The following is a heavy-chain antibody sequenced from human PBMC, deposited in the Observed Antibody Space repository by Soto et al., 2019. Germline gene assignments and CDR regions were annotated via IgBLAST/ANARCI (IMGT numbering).Heavy chain of an antibody. J-gene: IGHJ4*02. Sequence: GASVKVSCKASGYTFTSYAMHWVRQAPGQRLEWMGWINAGNGNTKYSQKFQGRVTITRDTSASTAYMELSSLRSEDTAVYYCARDYKLRFLEWLFGYWGQGTLVTVSS. V-gene: IGHV1-3*01. CDR2: INAGNGNT. D-gene: IGHD3-3*01. CDR1: GYTFTSYA. CDR3: ARDYKLRFLEWLFGY.